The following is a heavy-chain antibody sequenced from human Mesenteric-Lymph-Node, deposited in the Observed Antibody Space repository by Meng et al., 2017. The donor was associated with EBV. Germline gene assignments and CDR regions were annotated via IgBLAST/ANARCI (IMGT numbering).Heavy chain of an antibody. CDR2: IGRSASNI. CDR1: GFTFSHYY. J-gene: IGHJ4*02. CDR3: ARDGCGGDCYSSFDL. Sequence: GQLVESGGGVVKPGGSLRLSCADSGFTFSHYYMSWIRQAPGKGLEWVSYIGRSASNIYYADSVKGRFTISRDNTKNSLDLQMNSLTAEDTAVYYCARDGCGGDCYSSFDLWGQGTLVTVSS. V-gene: IGHV3-11*01. D-gene: IGHD2-21*02.